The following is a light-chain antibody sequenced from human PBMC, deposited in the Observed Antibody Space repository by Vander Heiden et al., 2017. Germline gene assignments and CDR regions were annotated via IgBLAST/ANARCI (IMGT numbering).Light chain of an antibody. V-gene: IGKV1-39*01. Sequence: DLQITQSPSFLSSSVGDRVTITCPASHSICSYLNWHQKQPKKPHKLLNDAASSVQSGVPSRFSGSGSGTDFTLTISSLQPEDFATYCCQQSYSTPWTFGQGTRVEIK. CDR1: HSICSY. J-gene: IGKJ1*01. CDR3: QQSYSTPWT. CDR2: AAS.